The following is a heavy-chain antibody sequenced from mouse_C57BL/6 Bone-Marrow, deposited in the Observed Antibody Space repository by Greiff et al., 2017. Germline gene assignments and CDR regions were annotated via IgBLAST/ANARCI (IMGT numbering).Heavy chain of an antibody. CDR3: ARGIQLRLHMGYYYAMDY. D-gene: IGHD3-2*02. V-gene: IGHV5-6*01. J-gene: IGHJ4*01. CDR2: ISPGGSYT. CDR1: GFTFSSYG. Sequence: EVKVVESGGDLVKPGGSLKLSCAASGFTFSSYGMSWVRQTPDKRLEWVATISPGGSYTYYPDSVKGRFTISRDTASNTLYLQLSSLKSEDTAMYYCARGIQLRLHMGYYYAMDYWGQGTSVTVSS.